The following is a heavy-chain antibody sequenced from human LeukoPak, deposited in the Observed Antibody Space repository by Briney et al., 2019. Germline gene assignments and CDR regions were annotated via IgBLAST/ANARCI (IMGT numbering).Heavy chain of an antibody. V-gene: IGHV1-8*01. D-gene: IGHD3-22*01. Sequence: ASVKVSCKASGYTFTSYDINWVRQATGQGLEWMGWMNPNSGNTGYAQKFQGRVTMTRNTSISTAYMELSSLRSEDTAVYYCARVLYYYDSSGYRNHAFDIWGQGTMVTVSS. CDR2: MNPNSGNT. CDR1: GYTFTSYD. J-gene: IGHJ3*02. CDR3: ARVLYYYDSSGYRNHAFDI.